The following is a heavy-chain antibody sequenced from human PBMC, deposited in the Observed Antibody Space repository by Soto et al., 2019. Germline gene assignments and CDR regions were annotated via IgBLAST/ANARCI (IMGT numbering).Heavy chain of an antibody. V-gene: IGHV4-39*01. CDR3: ARHSSRYNWFDP. CDR1: GGSISSSSYY. Sequence: SETLSLACTVSGGSISSSSYYWGWIRQPPGKGLEWIGSIYYSGSTYYNPSLKSRVTISVDTSKNQFSLKLSSVTAADTAVYYCARHSSRYNWFDPWGQGTLVTVSS. J-gene: IGHJ5*02. CDR2: IYYSGST. D-gene: IGHD2-2*01.